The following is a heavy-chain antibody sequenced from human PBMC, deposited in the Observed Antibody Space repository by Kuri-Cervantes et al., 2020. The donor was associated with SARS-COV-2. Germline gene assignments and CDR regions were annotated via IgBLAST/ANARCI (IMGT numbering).Heavy chain of an antibody. CDR3: ARDGLTGYYDYYMDV. J-gene: IGHJ6*03. D-gene: IGHD3-9*01. Sequence: SETLSLTCTVSGYSISSGCYWGWIRQPPGKGLEWIGSIYHSGSTYYNPSLKSRVTISLDTSKNQFSLKLSSVTAADTAVYYCARDGLTGYYDYYMDVWGKGTTVTVSS. CDR1: GYSISSGCY. V-gene: IGHV4-38-2*02. CDR2: IYHSGST.